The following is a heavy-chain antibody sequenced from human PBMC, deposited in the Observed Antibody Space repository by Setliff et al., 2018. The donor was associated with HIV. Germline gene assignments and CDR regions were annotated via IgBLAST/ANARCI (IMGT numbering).Heavy chain of an antibody. J-gene: IGHJ4*02. D-gene: IGHD1-26*01. Sequence: LRLSCAASGFTFSSYSMNWVRQAPGKGLEWVSYISSSSSTIYYADSVKGRFTISRDNAKNSLFLQMNSLRAEDTAVYYCATGRLRATSPFDNWGQGTLVTVSS. CDR1: GFTFSSYS. CDR2: ISSSSSTI. V-gene: IGHV3-48*04. CDR3: ATGRLRATSPFDN.